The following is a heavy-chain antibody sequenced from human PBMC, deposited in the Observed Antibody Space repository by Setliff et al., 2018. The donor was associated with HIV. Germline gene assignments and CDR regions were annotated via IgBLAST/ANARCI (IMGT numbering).Heavy chain of an antibody. CDR1: GGSISSGTDF. J-gene: IGHJ4*02. V-gene: IGHV4-61*02. CDR3: AREPAAGAYYFDY. Sequence: KPSETLSLTCSVSGGSISSGTDFWSWIRQPAGKGLEWIGRIYTSGSTKYNPSPDSRVTISVGTSKNQFSLNLRSVTAADTAVYYCAREPAAGAYYFDYWGQGTLVTVSS. CDR2: IYTSGST. D-gene: IGHD6-13*01.